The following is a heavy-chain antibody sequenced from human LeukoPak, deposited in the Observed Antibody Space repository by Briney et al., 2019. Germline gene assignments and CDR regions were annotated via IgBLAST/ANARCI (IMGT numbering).Heavy chain of an antibody. J-gene: IGHJ4*02. V-gene: IGHV3-74*01. CDR2: IDSDGSST. CDR3: AREGYGDSTGEGFDY. D-gene: IGHD4-17*01. CDR1: GFTFSSYW. Sequence: GGSLRLSCAASGFTFSSYWMHWVRQAPGKGLVWVSRIDSDGSSTSYADSVKGRFTISRDNAKNSLYLQMNSLRAEDTAVYYCAREGYGDSTGEGFDYWGQGTLVTVSS.